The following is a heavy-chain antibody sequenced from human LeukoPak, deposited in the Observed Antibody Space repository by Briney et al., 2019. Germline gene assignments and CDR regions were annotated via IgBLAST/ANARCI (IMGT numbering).Heavy chain of an antibody. CDR1: GYTFTSYY. Sequence: GASVKVSCKASGYTFTSYYMHWVRQAPGQGLEWMGIINPSGGSTSYAQKFQGRVTMTRDMSTSTVYMELSSMRSEDTAVYYCAREGYTYDYVWGSYRQQAWFDPWGQGTLVTVSS. D-gene: IGHD3-16*02. J-gene: IGHJ5*02. V-gene: IGHV1-46*01. CDR3: AREGYTYDYVWGSYRQQAWFDP. CDR2: INPSGGST.